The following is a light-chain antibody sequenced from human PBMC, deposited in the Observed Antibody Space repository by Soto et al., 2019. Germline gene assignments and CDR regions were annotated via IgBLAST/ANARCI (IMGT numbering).Light chain of an antibody. Sequence: EIVLTQSPATVSLSPGERATLSCRASQTVTSGYLAWYQQKPGQAPRLLIYGASSRATGIPDRFSGSGSGTDFTLTISRLEPEDFAVYYCQQRSNWITFGQGTRLEIK. V-gene: IGKV3D-20*02. J-gene: IGKJ5*01. CDR1: QTVTSGY. CDR2: GAS. CDR3: QQRSNWIT.